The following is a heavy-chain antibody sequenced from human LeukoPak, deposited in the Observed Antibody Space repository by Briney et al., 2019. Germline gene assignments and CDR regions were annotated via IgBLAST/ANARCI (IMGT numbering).Heavy chain of an antibody. CDR3: ARSSRYDSSGYYYRSPPYYYYGMDV. CDR2: INPNSGGT. CDR1: GYTFTGYY. D-gene: IGHD3-22*01. Sequence: ASVKVSCKASGYTFTGYYMHWVRQAPGQGLEWMGWINPNSGGTNYAQKFQGWVTMTRDTSTSTAYMELSRLRSDDTAVYYCARSSRYDSSGYYYRSPPYYYYGMDVWGQGTTVTVSS. J-gene: IGHJ6*02. V-gene: IGHV1-2*04.